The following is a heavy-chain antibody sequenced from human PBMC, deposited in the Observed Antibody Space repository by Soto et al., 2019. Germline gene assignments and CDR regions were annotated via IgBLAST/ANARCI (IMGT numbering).Heavy chain of an antibody. V-gene: IGHV3-23*01. CDR1: GFTFSSYA. Sequence: EVQLLESGGGLVQPGGSLRLSCAASGFTFSSYAMSWVRQAPGKGLQWVSSISGSGGSTYYADSVKGRFTISRDNSKNTLFLQMNSLRDEDTAVYYCAKDLGYTSSWLHGMDVWGQGTTVTVSS. J-gene: IGHJ6*02. CDR3: AKDLGYTSSWLHGMDV. CDR2: ISGSGGST. D-gene: IGHD6-13*01.